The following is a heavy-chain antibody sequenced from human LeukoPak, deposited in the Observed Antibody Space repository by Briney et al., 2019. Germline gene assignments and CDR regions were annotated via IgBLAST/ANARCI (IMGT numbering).Heavy chain of an antibody. CDR3: ARGLHSSGPYYFDY. D-gene: IGHD6-19*01. CDR1: GGSFRGYY. CDR2: INHSGST. Sequence: SETPSLTRAVYGGSFRGYYWSSIRQPPGKGLEWSGEINHSGSTNYNPSLKSRVTISVDTSKNQFSLKLSSVTAADTAVYYCARGLHSSGPYYFDYWGQGTLVTVSS. V-gene: IGHV4-34*01. J-gene: IGHJ4*02.